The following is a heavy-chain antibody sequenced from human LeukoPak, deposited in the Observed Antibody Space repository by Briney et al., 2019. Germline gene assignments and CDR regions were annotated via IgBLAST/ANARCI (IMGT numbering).Heavy chain of an antibody. CDR2: ISWDGGNI. CDR3: AKAAIRYTTRWNNFDY. Sequence: GGSLRLSCAASGFTFDDYAMHWVRQAPGKGLEWVSLISWDGGNIYYADSMKGRFTISRDNSKNSLYLQMNSLRAEDSAFYYCAKAAIRYTTRWNNFDYWGQGTLVAVSS. CDR1: GFTFDDYA. D-gene: IGHD2-2*02. V-gene: IGHV3-43D*03. J-gene: IGHJ4*02.